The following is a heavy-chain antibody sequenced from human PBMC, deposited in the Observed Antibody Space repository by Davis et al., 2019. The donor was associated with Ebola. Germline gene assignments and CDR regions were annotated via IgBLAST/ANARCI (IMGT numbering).Heavy chain of an antibody. J-gene: IGHJ4*02. Sequence: AASVKVSCKASGGTFSSYAISWVRQAPGQGLEWMGRIIPILGIANYAQKFQGRVTITADKSTSTAYMELQRLRSDDTAVYYCARVDSVTYTSLDYWGQGTLVTVSS. CDR3: ARVDSVTYTSLDY. V-gene: IGHV1-69*04. D-gene: IGHD2-2*02. CDR1: GGTFSSYA. CDR2: IIPILGIA.